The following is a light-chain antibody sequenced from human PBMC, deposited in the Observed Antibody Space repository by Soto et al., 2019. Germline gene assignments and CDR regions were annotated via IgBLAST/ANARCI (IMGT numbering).Light chain of an antibody. J-gene: IGKJ4*01. CDR1: QGISSY. CDR3: QQVNVYPST. Sequence: AIRMTQSPSSLSASTGDRVTITCRASQGISSYLGWYQQKPGKAPNLLIYDASTLHSGVPSRFSGGGSGTDFTLTISSLQPEDFATYYCQQVNVYPSTFGGGTKM. V-gene: IGKV1-8*01. CDR2: DAS.